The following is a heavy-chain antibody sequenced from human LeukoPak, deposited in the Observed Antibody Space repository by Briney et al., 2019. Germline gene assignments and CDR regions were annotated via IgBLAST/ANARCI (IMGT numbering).Heavy chain of an antibody. CDR2: ISSSSSYI. CDR3: ARDGIVVVTAIPAYYYYGMDV. D-gene: IGHD2-21*02. J-gene: IGHJ6*02. Sequence: GGSLRLSCAASGFTFSSYSMNWVRQAPGKGLEWVSSISSSSSYIYYADSVKGRLTISRDNAKNSLYLQMNSLRAEDTAVYYCARDGIVVVTAIPAYYYYGMDVWGQGTTVTVSS. CDR1: GFTFSSYS. V-gene: IGHV3-21*01.